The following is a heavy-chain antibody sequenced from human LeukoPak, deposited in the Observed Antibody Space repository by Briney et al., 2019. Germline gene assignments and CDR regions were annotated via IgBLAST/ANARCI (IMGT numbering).Heavy chain of an antibody. CDR2: IYHSEST. J-gene: IGHJ4*02. CDR3: ARHHGYSSSSHYFDY. CDR1: GYFISSGYY. V-gene: IGHV4-38-2*01. Sequence: SETLSLTCAVSGYFISSGYYWGWIRQPPGKGLEWIGSIYHSESTYYNPSLKSRVTISVDTSKNQFSLKLSSVIAADTAVYYCARHHGYSSSSHYFDYWGQGTLVTVSS. D-gene: IGHD6-6*01.